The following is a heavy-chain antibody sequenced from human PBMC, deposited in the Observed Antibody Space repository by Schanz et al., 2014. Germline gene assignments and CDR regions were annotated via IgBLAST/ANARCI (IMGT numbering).Heavy chain of an antibody. V-gene: IGHV3-21*02. D-gene: IGHD2-2*01. J-gene: IGHJ4*02. CDR3: AKVAPAATYLDS. CDR2: ISSGGRKI. Sequence: VQLLESGGALVRPGGSLRLSCAASGFTFSTYYMNWVRQAPGKGLEWVSSISSGGRKISYADSLKGRFTISRDTPKNTLYVQMNSLRAEDTAVYYCAKVAPAATYLDSWGLGTLVTVSS. CDR1: GFTFSTYY.